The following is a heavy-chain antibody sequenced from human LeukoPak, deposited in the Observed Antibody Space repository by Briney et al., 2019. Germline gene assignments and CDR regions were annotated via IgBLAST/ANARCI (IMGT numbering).Heavy chain of an antibody. D-gene: IGHD2-15*01. CDR3: AKGNVVVVAATSDAFDI. Sequence: GGSLRLSCATSGLNFSSSDLSWVRQAPGKGLEWVATVTGNDGNTYYTDSVKGRFTIFRDNSKNTLYLQMNSLRAEDTAVYYCAKGNVVVVAATSDAFDIWGQGTMVTVSS. CDR2: VTGNDGNT. CDR1: GLNFSSSD. V-gene: IGHV3-23*01. J-gene: IGHJ3*02.